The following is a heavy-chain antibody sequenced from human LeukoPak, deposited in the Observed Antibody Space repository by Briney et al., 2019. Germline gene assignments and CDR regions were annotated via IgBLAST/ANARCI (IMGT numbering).Heavy chain of an antibody. CDR1: GVTFSNAW. CDR2: IKSKTDGGTT. CDR3: TTTYPTYYDFWSGFFDY. J-gene: IGHJ4*02. V-gene: IGHV3-15*01. D-gene: IGHD3-3*01. Sequence: GGSLRLSCAASGVTFSNAWMSWVRQAPGKGLEWVGRIKSKTDGGTTDYAAPVKGRFTISRDDSKNTLYLQMNSLKTEDTAVYYCTTTYPTYYDFWSGFFDYWGQGTLVTVSS.